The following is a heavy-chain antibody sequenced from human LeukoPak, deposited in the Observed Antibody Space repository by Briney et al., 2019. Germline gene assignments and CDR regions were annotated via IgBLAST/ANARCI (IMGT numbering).Heavy chain of an antibody. Sequence: GGSLRLSCAASGFTLSGYWIHWVRQAPGKGLVWVARINPDGRTTSYADSVKGRFTISRDNAENTLYLQMNSLRAEDTAVYYCAPSSSWSEYFQHWGQGTLVTVSS. J-gene: IGHJ1*01. CDR1: GFTLSGYW. D-gene: IGHD6-13*01. CDR2: INPDGRTT. V-gene: IGHV3-74*01. CDR3: APSSSWSEYFQH.